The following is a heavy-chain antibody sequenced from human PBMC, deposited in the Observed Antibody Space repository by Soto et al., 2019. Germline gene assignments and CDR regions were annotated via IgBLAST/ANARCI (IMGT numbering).Heavy chain of an antibody. CDR2: IYHSGST. Sequence: SETLSLTCAVSGYSISSNNWWGWIRQPPGKGLEWIGYIYHSGSTYYNLALKSRVTMSVDTSKNQFSLKLSSVSAVDTAVYFCARGIYHSTSGENWFDPWGQGTLVTVSS. V-gene: IGHV4-28*03. CDR1: GYSISSNNW. CDR3: ARGIYHSTSGENWFDP. D-gene: IGHD3-22*01. J-gene: IGHJ5*02.